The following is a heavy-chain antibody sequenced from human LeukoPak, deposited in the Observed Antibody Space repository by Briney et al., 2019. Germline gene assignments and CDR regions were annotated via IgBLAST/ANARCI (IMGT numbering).Heavy chain of an antibody. CDR3: ARVLGIAAAGHNWFDP. CDR1: GYTLTSYG. V-gene: IGHV1-18*01. J-gene: IGHJ5*02. CDR2: ISAYNGNT. Sequence: ASVKVSCKASGYTLTSYGISWVRQAPGQGLEWMGWISAYNGNTNYAQKLQGRVTMTTDTSTSTAYMELRSLRSDDTAVYYCARVLGIAAAGHNWFDPWGQGTLVTVSS. D-gene: IGHD6-13*01.